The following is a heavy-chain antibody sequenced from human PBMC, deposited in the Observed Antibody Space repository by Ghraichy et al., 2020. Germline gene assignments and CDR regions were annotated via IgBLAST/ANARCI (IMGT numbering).Heavy chain of an antibody. J-gene: IGHJ4*02. CDR3: GREGAYNSGWYYFDS. CDR1: GFTFSSYW. V-gene: IGHV3-74*01. Sequence: GGSLRLSCAASGFTFSSYWMHWLRQGPGKGLVWVSRINTDGSSSTYADSVKGRFTISRDNAKNTLYLQMDSLRAEDTAVYYCGREGAYNSGWYYFDSWGQGTLITVSS. D-gene: IGHD6-19*01. CDR2: INTDGSSS.